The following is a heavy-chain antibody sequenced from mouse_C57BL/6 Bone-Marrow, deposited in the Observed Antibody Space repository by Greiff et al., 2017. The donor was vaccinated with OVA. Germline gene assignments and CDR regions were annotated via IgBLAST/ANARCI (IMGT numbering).Heavy chain of an antibody. CDR1: GYTFTSYW. Sequence: QVQLQQPGAELVKPGASVKLSCKASGYTFTSYWMQWVKQRPGQGLEWIGEIDPSDSYTNYNQKFKGKATLTVDTSSSTAYMQLSSLTSEDSAVYYCARDYYGSGSYFDYWGQGTTLTVSS. D-gene: IGHD1-1*01. J-gene: IGHJ2*01. CDR3: ARDYYGSGSYFDY. V-gene: IGHV1-50*01. CDR2: IDPSDSYT.